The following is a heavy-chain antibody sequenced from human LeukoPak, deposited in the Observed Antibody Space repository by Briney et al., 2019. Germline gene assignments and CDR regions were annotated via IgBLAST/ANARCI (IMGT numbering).Heavy chain of an antibody. J-gene: IGHJ4*02. D-gene: IGHD6-6*01. CDR1: GFTFSSYA. Sequence: GGSLRLSCAASGFTFSSYAMHWVRQAPGKGLEWVAVISYDGSNKYYADSVKVRFTISRDNSKNTLYLQMNSLRAEDTAVYYCARSVAARSYFDYWGQGTLVTVSS. CDR2: ISYDGSNK. V-gene: IGHV3-30*04. CDR3: ARSVAARSYFDY.